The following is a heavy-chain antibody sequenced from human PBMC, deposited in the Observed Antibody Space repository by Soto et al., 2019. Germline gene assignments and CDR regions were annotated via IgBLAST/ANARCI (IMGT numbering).Heavy chain of an antibody. V-gene: IGHV4-31*03. CDR1: GGSVNSGNYY. D-gene: IGHD6-6*01. J-gene: IGHJ6*02. Sequence: SETLFLTCSVSGGSVNSGNYYWGWIRQHPGKGLEWIGYIYRENTFYSPSLKSRLTISMDTSMNQFSLKLTSVTAADTALYYCVGSTALLPYGLDVWGQGTTVTVSS. CDR2: IYRENT. CDR3: VGSTALLPYGLDV.